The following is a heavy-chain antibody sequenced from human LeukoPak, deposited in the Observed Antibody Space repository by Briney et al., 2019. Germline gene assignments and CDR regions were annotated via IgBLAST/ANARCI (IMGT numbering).Heavy chain of an antibody. V-gene: IGHV1-18*01. J-gene: IGHJ6*02. CDR1: GYTFTSYG. Sequence: GASVKVSCKASGYTFTSYGISWVRQAPGQGLEWMGWISAYNGNTNYAQKLQGRVTMTTDTSTSTAYMELRSLRSDDTAVYYCARSHLQLSYYYYYGMDVWGQGTTVTVSS. CDR2: ISAYNGNT. CDR3: ARSHLQLSYYYYYGMDV. D-gene: IGHD5-18*01.